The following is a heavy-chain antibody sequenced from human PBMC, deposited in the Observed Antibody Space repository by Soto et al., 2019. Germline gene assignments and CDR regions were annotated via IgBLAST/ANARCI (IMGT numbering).Heavy chain of an antibody. D-gene: IGHD4-17*01. CDR2: IYYSGST. J-gene: IGHJ6*02. Sequence: SETLSLTCAVYGGSFSGYYWSWIRQPPGKGLEWIGYIYYSGSTYYNPSLKSRVTISVDTSKNQFSLKLSSVTAADTAVYYCARLLHGYGEVLDYYYYYGMDVWGQGTTVTVSS. V-gene: IGHV4-34*01. CDR3: ARLLHGYGEVLDYYYYYGMDV. CDR1: GGSFSGYY.